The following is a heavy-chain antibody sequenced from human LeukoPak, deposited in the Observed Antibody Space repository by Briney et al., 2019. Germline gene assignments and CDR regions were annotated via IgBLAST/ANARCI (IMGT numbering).Heavy chain of an antibody. CDR3: AKDRGWPTVYWYFDL. CDR1: GFTFSSYA. J-gene: IGHJ2*01. V-gene: IGHV3-23*01. D-gene: IGHD2-15*01. Sequence: GGSLRLSCAASGFTFSSYAMSWVRQAPGKGLEWVSAISGSGGSTYYADSVKGRFTISGDNSKNTLYLQMNSLRAEDTAVYYCAKDRGWPTVYWYFDLWGRGTLVTVSS. CDR2: ISGSGGST.